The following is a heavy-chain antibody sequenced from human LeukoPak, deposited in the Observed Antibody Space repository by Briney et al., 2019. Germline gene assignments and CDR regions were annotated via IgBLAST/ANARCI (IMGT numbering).Heavy chain of an antibody. J-gene: IGHJ4*02. CDR1: GITFNNYG. D-gene: IGHD5-12*01. CDR2: ISDGGHHR. CDR3: AKVISSFSGYDSY. Sequence: PGGSLRLSCAASGITFNNYGMSWVRQAPGKGLEWVSSISDGGHHRFYAGSVRGRFTISRDNSKNTLYLQMDSLRAEHTAVYYCAKVISSFSGYDSYWGQGTLVTVSS. V-gene: IGHV3-23*01.